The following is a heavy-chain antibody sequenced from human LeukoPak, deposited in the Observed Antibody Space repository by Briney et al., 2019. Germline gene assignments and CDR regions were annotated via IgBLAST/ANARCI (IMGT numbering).Heavy chain of an antibody. CDR1: GYTFSSYY. CDR3: ARVAAEVVGVPGAIGFGWLRRDYYYMDV. CDR2: INPSGGST. D-gene: IGHD2-2*02. Sequence: ASVKVSCKASGYTFSSYYMHWVRQAPGEGLEWMGIINPSGGSTSYAQKFKGRVTMTRDMSTSTVHMELSSPRSEDTAVYYCARVAAEVVGVPGAIGFGWLRRDYYYMDVWGKGTPVTVSS. V-gene: IGHV1-46*01. J-gene: IGHJ6*03.